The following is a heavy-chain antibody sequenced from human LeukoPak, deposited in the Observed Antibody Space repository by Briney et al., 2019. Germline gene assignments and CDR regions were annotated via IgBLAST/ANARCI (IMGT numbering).Heavy chain of an antibody. Sequence: SETLSLTCTVSGGSISSYYWSWIRQPPGKGLERMGYIYYNGSTNYNPSLKSRVTISVDTSKNQFSLKLSSVTAADTAVYYCARGSTGTANFDYWGQGTLVTVSS. D-gene: IGHD1-1*01. CDR3: ARGSTGTANFDY. CDR2: IYYNGST. CDR1: GGSISSYY. V-gene: IGHV4-59*01. J-gene: IGHJ4*02.